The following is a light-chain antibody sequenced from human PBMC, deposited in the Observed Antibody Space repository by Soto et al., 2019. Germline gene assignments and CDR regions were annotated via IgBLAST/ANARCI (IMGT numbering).Light chain of an antibody. CDR1: SSDVGGYDS. CDR3: NSYPSSSTLDVV. J-gene: IGLJ2*01. Sequence: QSALTQPASVSGSPGQSITISCTGTSSDVGGYDSVSWYQQHPGKAPKLMIYDVSNRPSGVSNRFSGSKSGNTASLTISGLQAEDEADYYCNSYPSSSTLDVVFGGGTKRTVL. CDR2: DVS. V-gene: IGLV2-14*01.